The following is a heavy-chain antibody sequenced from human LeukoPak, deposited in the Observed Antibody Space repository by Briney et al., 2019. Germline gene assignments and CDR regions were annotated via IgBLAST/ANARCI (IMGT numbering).Heavy chain of an antibody. CDR3: SLTTVTQARDY. Sequence: GASVKVSCKASGGTFSSYAISWVRQAPGQGLEWMGGIIPIFGTANYAQKLQGRVTITADKSTSTAYMELSSLRSEDTAVYYCSLTTVTQARDYWGQGTLVTVSS. CDR1: GGTFSSYA. J-gene: IGHJ4*02. D-gene: IGHD4-17*01. V-gene: IGHV1-69*06. CDR2: IIPIFGTA.